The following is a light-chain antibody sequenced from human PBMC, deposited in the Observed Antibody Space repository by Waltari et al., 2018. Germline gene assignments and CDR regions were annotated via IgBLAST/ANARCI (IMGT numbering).Light chain of an antibody. CDR2: YDS. CDR3: LVWHSTTDHHGV. J-gene: IGLJ2*01. V-gene: IGLV3-21*04. CDR1: NIGSKS. Sequence: SYVVTQSPSVSVAPGQPARITCGGDNIGSKSVNWYQQRPGQAPVLVISYDSDRPSGIPERFSGSNSGNTATLTISWVEADDEADYYCLVWHSTTDHHGVFGGGTKLTVL.